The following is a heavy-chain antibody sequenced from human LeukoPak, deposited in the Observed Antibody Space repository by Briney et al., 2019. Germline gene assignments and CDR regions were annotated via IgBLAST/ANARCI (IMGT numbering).Heavy chain of an antibody. V-gene: IGHV1-2*02. J-gene: IGHJ4*02. Sequence: APVKVSCKASGYTFTGYYMHWVRQAPGQGLEWMGWINPNSGGTNYAQKFQGRVTMTRDTSISTAYMELSRLRSDDTAVYYCALDDYGDYPIDYWGQGTLVTVSS. CDR1: GYTFTGYY. CDR2: INPNSGGT. D-gene: IGHD4-17*01. CDR3: ALDDYGDYPIDY.